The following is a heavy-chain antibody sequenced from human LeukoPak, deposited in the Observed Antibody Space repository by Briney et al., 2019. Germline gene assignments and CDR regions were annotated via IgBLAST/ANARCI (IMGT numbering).Heavy chain of an antibody. V-gene: IGHV4-38-2*02. CDR1: GYSISSGYY. J-gene: IGHJ4*02. CDR3: ASSAGPRNY. CDR2: IYHSGST. Sequence: SETLSLTCTVSGYSISSGYYWGWIRQPPGKGLEWIGSIYHSGSTNYNPSLKSRVTISVDTSKNQFSLKLSSVTAADTAVYYCASSAGPRNYWGQGTLVTVSS. D-gene: IGHD6-13*01.